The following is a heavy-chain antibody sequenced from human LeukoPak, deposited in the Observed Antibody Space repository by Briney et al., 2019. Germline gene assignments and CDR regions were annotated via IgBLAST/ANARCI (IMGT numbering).Heavy chain of an antibody. CDR2: IKKDGRER. D-gene: IGHD3-10*01. CDR3: ARDESSGSYGYYYYYGMDV. J-gene: IGHJ6*04. Sequence: GGSLRLSCAAAGFTFSSYWMSWVRQAPGKGLEWVANIKKDGRERYYVDSVEGRFTISRDNAKNSLYLQMDSLRAEDTAVYYCARDESSGSYGYYYYYGMDVWGKGTTVTVPS. V-gene: IGHV3-7*03. CDR1: GFTFSSYW.